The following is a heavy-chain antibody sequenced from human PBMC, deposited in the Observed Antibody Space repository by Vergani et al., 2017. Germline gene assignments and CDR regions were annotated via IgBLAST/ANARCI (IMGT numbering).Heavy chain of an antibody. V-gene: IGHV4-39*01. CDR1: GGSISSSSYY. J-gene: IGHJ4*02. CDR3: ARHYYDSSGYYSDAFDY. D-gene: IGHD3-22*01. Sequence: QLQLQESGPGLVKPSETLSLTCTVSGGSISSSSYYWGWIRQPPGKGLEWIGSIYYSGSTYYNPSLKSRVTISVDTSKNQFSLKLSSVTAADTAVYYCARHYYDSSGYYSDAFDYWGQGTLVTVSS. CDR2: IYYSGST.